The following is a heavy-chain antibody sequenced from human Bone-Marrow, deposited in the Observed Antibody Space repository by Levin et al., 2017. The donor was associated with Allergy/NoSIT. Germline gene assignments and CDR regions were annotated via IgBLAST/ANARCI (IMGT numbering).Heavy chain of an antibody. CDR1: GITVNNHY. CDR2: IYSGGAT. Sequence: PGESLKISCSASGITVNNHYMIWVRQAPGKGLNWVSSIYSGGATHYADSVKGRFTMTRDKSKKAVYLQMNSLRVEDTALYYCARDGDSEAFDIWGQGTMVIVSS. D-gene: IGHD6-13*01. J-gene: IGHJ3*02. CDR3: ARDGDSEAFDI. V-gene: IGHV3-66*01.